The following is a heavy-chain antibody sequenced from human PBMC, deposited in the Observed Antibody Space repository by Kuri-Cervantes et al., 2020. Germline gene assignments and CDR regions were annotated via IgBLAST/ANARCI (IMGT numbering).Heavy chain of an antibody. J-gene: IGHJ6*02. CDR3: TTGIKVDYGGYYYYYGMDV. Sequence: GESLKISCAASGFTFSNAWMSWVRQAPGKGLEWVGRIKSKTDGGTTDYAAPVKGRFTISRDDSKNTLYLQMNSLKTEDTAVYYCTTGIKVDYGGYYYYYGMDVWGQGTTVTVSS. V-gene: IGHV3-15*01. CDR1: GFTFSNAW. CDR2: IKSKTDGGTT. D-gene: IGHD4-23*01.